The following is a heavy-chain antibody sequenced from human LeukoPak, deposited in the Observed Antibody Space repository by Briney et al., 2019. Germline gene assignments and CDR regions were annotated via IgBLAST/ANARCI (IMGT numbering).Heavy chain of an antibody. CDR1: GGSISSSSYY. CDR2: IYYSGGT. J-gene: IGHJ4*02. V-gene: IGHV4-39*01. Sequence: PSETLSLTCTVSGGSISSSSYYWGWIRQPPGKGLEWIGSIYYSGGTYYNPSLKSRVTISVDTSKNQFSLKLSSVTAADTAVYYCARHFRPNSGSYRWGFDYWGQGTLVTVSS. CDR3: ARHFRPNSGSYRWGFDY. D-gene: IGHD1-26*01.